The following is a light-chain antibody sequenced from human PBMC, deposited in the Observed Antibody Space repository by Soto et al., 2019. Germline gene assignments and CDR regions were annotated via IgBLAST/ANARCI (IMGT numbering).Light chain of an antibody. CDR2: QAS. CDR3: QQYTSYSRFT. V-gene: IGKV1-5*03. J-gene: IGKJ3*01. Sequence: DIQMTQSPSTLSASVGDRVIITCRASQGIKSWLAWYQQKPGKAPQLLIYQASSLESGVPSRYSGSGSGQDFPLTISSLEPYDFAPYLWQQYTSYSRFTGGPGPKVDIK. CDR1: QGIKSW.